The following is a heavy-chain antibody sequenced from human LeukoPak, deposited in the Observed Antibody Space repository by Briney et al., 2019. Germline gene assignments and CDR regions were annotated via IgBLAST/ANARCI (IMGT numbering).Heavy chain of an antibody. CDR3: AKNSMSSGYYLRCFDL. CDR1: GFTFDDYA. CDR2: ISWNSGSI. Sequence: SGGSLRLSCAASGFTFDDYAMHWVRQAPGKGLEWVSGISWNSGSIGYADSVKGRFTISRDNAKNSLYLQMNSLRAEDTALYYCAKNSMSSGYYLRCFDLWGRGTLVTVSS. D-gene: IGHD3-22*01. J-gene: IGHJ2*01. V-gene: IGHV3-9*01.